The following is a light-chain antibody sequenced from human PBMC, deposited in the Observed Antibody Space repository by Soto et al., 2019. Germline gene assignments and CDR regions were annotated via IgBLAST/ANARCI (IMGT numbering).Light chain of an antibody. CDR3: YSYGGSYTWV. Sequence: QSVLTQPRSVSGSPGQSVTISCTGTSGDVGGYNFVSWYQQHPGKAPTLMIFDVSQRPSGVPDRFSGSKSGNTASLTISGLQADDEAGYYCYSYGGSYTWVFGGGTKRTVL. V-gene: IGLV2-11*01. CDR2: DVS. J-gene: IGLJ3*02. CDR1: SGDVGGYNF.